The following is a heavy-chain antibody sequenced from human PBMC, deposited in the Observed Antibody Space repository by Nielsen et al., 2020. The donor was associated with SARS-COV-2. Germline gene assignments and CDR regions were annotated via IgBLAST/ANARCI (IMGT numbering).Heavy chain of an antibody. V-gene: IGHV1-46*01. D-gene: IGHD2-15*01. CDR1: GYTFTSYY. CDR3: ARDRVYCSGGSCVNDAFDI. J-gene: IGHJ3*02. Sequence: SVKVSCKASGYTFTSYYMHWVRQAPGQGLEWMGIINPSGGSTSYAQKFQGRVTMTRDTSTSTVYMELSSLRSEDTAVYYCARDRVYCSGGSCVNDAFDIWGQGTMVTVSS. CDR2: INPSGGST.